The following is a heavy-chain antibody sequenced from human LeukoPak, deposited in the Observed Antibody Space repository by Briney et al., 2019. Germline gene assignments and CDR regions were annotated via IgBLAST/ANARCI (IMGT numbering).Heavy chain of an antibody. CDR1: GGSISSYY. D-gene: IGHD6-6*01. CDR3: ARVPGSSGFFDY. CDR2: IYYSGST. J-gene: IGHJ4*02. Sequence: PSETLSLTCTVSGGSISSYYWSWIRQPPGKGLEWIGYIYYSGSTNYNPSLKSRVTISVDTSKNQFSLKLSSVTAADTAVYYCARVPGSSGFFDYWGQGTLVTVSS. V-gene: IGHV4-59*01.